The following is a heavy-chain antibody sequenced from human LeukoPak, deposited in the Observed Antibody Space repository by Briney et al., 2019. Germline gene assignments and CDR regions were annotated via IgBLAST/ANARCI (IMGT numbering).Heavy chain of an antibody. J-gene: IGHJ4*02. CDR2: ISAYNGNT. D-gene: IGHD3-9*01. CDR3: AREFDILTGYLYYFDY. Sequence: SVKVSCKASGYTFTSYGISWVRQAPGQGLEWMGWISAYNGNTNYAQKLQGRVTMTTDTSTSTAYMELRSLRSDDTAVYYCAREFDILTGYLYYFDYWGQGTLVTVSS. V-gene: IGHV1-18*01. CDR1: GYTFTSYG.